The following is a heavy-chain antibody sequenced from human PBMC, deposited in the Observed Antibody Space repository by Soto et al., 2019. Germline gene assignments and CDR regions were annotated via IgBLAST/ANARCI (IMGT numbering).Heavy chain of an antibody. CDR1: GDTFIGYY. D-gene: IGHD1-26*01. Sequence: XSVKVSCNASGDTFIGYYIDLVRQAPGQGLEWMGRINPRSGDTTYAQKFQGRLTMTRDTSISTAYMELSSLRSDDTAVYYCGRDGVGATPLGWFDPWGQGSLVTVSS. CDR2: INPRSGDT. J-gene: IGHJ5*02. CDR3: GRDGVGATPLGWFDP. V-gene: IGHV1-2*06.